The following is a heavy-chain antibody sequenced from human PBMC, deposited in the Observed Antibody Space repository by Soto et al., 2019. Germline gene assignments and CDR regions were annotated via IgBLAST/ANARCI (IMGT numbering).Heavy chain of an antibody. CDR3: ARSGMTTVTPDY. Sequence: ASVKVSFKASGGTFISCSISWVRQAPGQGLEWMGGIIPIFGTANYAQKFQGRVTITADESTSTAYMELSSLRSEDTAVYYCARSGMTTVTPDYWGQGTLVTVSS. J-gene: IGHJ4*02. CDR2: IIPIFGTA. D-gene: IGHD4-17*01. V-gene: IGHV1-69*13. CDR1: GGTFISCS.